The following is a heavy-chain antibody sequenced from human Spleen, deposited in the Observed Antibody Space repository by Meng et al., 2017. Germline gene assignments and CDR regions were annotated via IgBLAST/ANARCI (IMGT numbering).Heavy chain of an antibody. V-gene: IGHV4-39*01. CDR2: MYYSGNI. J-gene: IGHJ4*02. D-gene: IGHD5-18*01. Sequence: QVQLQESGPGRVKPSQTLSLTCTVSGGSISNADYYWSWIRQPPGKGLEWIGSMYYSGNIYYNPSLKSRVTISVDTSKNQFSLKVTSVTAADTAVFYCARHKGYSYGYLYFDYWGQGTLVTVSS. CDR3: ARHKGYSYGYLYFDY. CDR1: GGSISNADYY.